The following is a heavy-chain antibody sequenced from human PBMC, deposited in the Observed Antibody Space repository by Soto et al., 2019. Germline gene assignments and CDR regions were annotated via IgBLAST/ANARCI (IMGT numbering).Heavy chain of an antibody. V-gene: IGHV3-49*04. CDR3: TRDLAYDYIWGSPTRQEYAFDI. D-gene: IGHD3-16*01. Sequence: SLRLSCAASGFPFSSYAMSWVRQAPGKGLEWVGFIRSKAYGGTTEYAASVKGRFTISRDDSKSIAYLQMNSLKTEDTAVYYCTRDLAYDYIWGSPTRQEYAFDIWGQGTMVTVSS. CDR2: IRSKAYGGTT. CDR1: GFPFSSYA. J-gene: IGHJ3*02.